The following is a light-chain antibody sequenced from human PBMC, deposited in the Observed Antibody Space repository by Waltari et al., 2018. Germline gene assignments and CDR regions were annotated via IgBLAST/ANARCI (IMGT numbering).Light chain of an antibody. CDR1: SSSLASYNL. J-gene: IGLJ2*01. CDR3: CSFGRGGTFVI. V-gene: IGLV2-23*03. CDR2: EGT. Sequence: QSALTQPASVSGSPGQSITISCTGISSSLASYNLVSWYQQHPVKAPTLIIYEGTKRPSGVSARYSASRSASLTISGLQTEDEADYYCCSFGRGGTFVIVVGGTRLTVL.